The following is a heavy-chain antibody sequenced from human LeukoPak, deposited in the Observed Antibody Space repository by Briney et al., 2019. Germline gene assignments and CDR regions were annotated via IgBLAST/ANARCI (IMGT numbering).Heavy chain of an antibody. CDR2: INSDGSGT. Sequence: GGSLRLSCAASGFTFSTYWMHWVRQAPGKGLVWVSRINSDGSGTSYADSVKGRFTISRDNAKNTLYLQMNSLGAEDTAVYYCASYYYDNGGYWDAFDIWGQGTMVTVSS. D-gene: IGHD3-22*01. CDR1: GFTFSTYW. CDR3: ASYYYDNGGYWDAFDI. V-gene: IGHV3-74*01. J-gene: IGHJ3*02.